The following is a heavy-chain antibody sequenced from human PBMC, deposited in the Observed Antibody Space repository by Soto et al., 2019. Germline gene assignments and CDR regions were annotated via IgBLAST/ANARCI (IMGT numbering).Heavy chain of an antibody. V-gene: IGHV3-49*03. J-gene: IGHJ6*03. CDR3: TRVPSIAALYYYYYYMDV. CDR2: IRSKAYGGTT. Sequence: GGSLRLSCTASGFTFGDYAMSWFRQAPGKGLEWVGFIRSKAYGGTTEYAASVKGRFTISRDDSKSIAYLQMNSLKTEDTTVYYCTRVPSIAALYYYYYYMDVWGKGTTVTVSS. CDR1: GFTFGDYA. D-gene: IGHD6-6*01.